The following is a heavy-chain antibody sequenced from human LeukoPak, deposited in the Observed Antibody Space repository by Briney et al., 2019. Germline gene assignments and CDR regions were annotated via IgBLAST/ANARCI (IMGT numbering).Heavy chain of an antibody. CDR2: ISGSGGST. Sequence: PGGSLRLSCAASGFTFSSYAMSWVRQAPGKGLEWVSAISGSGGSTYYADSVKGRFTISRDNSKNTLYLQMNSLRAEDTAVYYCANDQSPLYYFDYWGQGTLVTVSS. V-gene: IGHV3-23*01. CDR1: GFTFSSYA. CDR3: ANDQSPLYYFDY. J-gene: IGHJ4*02.